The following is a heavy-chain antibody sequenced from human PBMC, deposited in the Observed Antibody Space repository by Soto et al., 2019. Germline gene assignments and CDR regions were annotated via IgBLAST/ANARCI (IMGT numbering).Heavy chain of an antibody. J-gene: IGHJ4*02. D-gene: IGHD2-15*01. V-gene: IGHV4-30-4*01. CDR1: GGSISSGDYY. CDR2: IYYSGST. Sequence: SETLSLTCTVSGGSISSGDYYWSWIRQPPGKGLEWIGYIYYSGSTYYNPSLKSRVTISVDTSKNQFSLKLSSVTAADTAVYYCASWWAIKGYFTYWGQGSLVTVS. CDR3: ASWWAIKGYFTY.